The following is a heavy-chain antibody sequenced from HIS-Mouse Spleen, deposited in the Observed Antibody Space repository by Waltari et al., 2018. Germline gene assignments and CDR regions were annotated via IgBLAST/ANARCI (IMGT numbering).Heavy chain of an antibody. CDR1: GDSVSSNSAA. V-gene: IGHV6-1*01. CDR3: ARVTGDDAFDI. D-gene: IGHD7-27*01. CDR2: TYYRSKWYK. Sequence: QVQLQQSGPGLVKPSQTLSLTCAISGDSVSSNSAAWNWIGQSPSRGLEWLGRTYYRSKWYKYYAVSVKSRITINPDTSKNQCSRQLNSVTPEDTAVYYCARVTGDDAFDIWGQGTMVTVSS. J-gene: IGHJ3*02.